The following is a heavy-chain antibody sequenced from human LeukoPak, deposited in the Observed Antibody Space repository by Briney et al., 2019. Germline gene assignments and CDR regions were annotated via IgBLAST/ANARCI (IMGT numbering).Heavy chain of an antibody. CDR2: IGSSGSTI. J-gene: IGHJ4*02. CDR3: ARGLGERDDY. V-gene: IGHV3-48*03. Sequence: GGSLRLSCAASGFTFSSYEMNWVRQAPGKGLEWVSYIGSSGSTIYYADSVKGRFTISRDNAKNSLYLQMNSLRAEDTAVYYCARGLGERDDYWGQGTLVTVSS. CDR1: GFTFSSYE. D-gene: IGHD3-10*01.